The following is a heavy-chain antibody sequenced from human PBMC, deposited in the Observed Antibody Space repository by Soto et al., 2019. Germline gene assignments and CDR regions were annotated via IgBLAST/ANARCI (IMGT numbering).Heavy chain of an antibody. V-gene: IGHV1-58*01. CDR2: IVVGSGNT. Sequence: SVKVSCKASGFTFTNSAVQWVRQARGQRLEWIGWIVVGSGNTNYAQKFQERVTITRDMSTSTAYMELSSLRSEDTAVYYCAQTPYYGSGSYGPGEYAFDIWGQGAMVTV. J-gene: IGHJ3*02. D-gene: IGHD3-10*01. CDR1: GFTFTNSA. CDR3: AQTPYYGSGSYGPGEYAFDI.